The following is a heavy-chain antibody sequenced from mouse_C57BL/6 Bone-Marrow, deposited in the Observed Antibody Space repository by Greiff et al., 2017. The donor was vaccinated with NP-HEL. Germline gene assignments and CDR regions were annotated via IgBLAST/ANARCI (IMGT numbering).Heavy chain of an antibody. J-gene: IGHJ1*03. CDR1: GYTFTDYY. V-gene: IGHV1-26*01. CDR3: ARTLYYDGSSWYFDV. CDR2: INPNNGGT. D-gene: IGHD1-1*01. Sequence: VQLQQSGPELVKPGASVKISCKASGYTFTDYYMNWVKQSHGKSLEWIGDINPNNGGTSYNQKFKGKATLTVDKSSSTAYMELRSLTSEDSAVYYCARTLYYDGSSWYFDVWGTGTTVTVSS.